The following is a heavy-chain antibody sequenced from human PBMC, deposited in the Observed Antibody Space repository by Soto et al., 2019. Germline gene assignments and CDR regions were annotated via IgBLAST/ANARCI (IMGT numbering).Heavy chain of an antibody. Sequence: QVQLQQWGAGLLKPSETLSLTCVVYGGSFSGYYWSWIRQSPGKGREWLGGINHRGSTNYNPSLESRVTISVDTSKNQFSLKLPSVTAADTAMYYCARDGFCTSTTCRVGNWFDPWGQGTLVTVSS. V-gene: IGHV4-34*01. J-gene: IGHJ5*02. D-gene: IGHD2-2*01. CDR1: GGSFSGYY. CDR2: INHRGST. CDR3: ARDGFCTSTTCRVGNWFDP.